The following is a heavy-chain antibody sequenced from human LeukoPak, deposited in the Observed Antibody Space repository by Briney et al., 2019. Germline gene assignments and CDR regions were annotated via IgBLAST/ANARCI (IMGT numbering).Heavy chain of an antibody. CDR1: GFTFSSYW. Sequence: GGSLRLSCAASGFTFSSYWMSWVRQAPGKGLEWVANIKQDGSEKYYVDSAKGRFTISRDNAKNSLYLQMNSLRAEDTAVYYCARFPIVGASDAFDIWGQGTMVTVSS. V-gene: IGHV3-7*01. D-gene: IGHD1-26*01. J-gene: IGHJ3*02. CDR3: ARFPIVGASDAFDI. CDR2: IKQDGSEK.